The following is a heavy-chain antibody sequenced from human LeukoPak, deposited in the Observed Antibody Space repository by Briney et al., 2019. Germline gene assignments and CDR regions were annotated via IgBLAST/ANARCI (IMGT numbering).Heavy chain of an antibody. J-gene: IGHJ4*02. CDR1: GGSITSYY. D-gene: IGHD2-15*01. CDR2: ISASGST. Sequence: SETLSLTCTVSGGSITSYYWSWVRQPAGKGLEWIGRISASGSTNYNPSLESRVTLSVDTSKNRFSLKLSSVTAADTAVYYCAREGRSSTPGYWGQGTLVTVSS. V-gene: IGHV4-4*07. CDR3: AREGRSSTPGY.